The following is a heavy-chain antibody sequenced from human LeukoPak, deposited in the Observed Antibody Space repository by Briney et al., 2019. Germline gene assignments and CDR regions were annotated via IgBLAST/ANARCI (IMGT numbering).Heavy chain of an antibody. V-gene: IGHV1-18*01. J-gene: IGHJ6*02. CDR2: ISAYNGNT. D-gene: IGHD6-19*01. CDR1: GYTFTSYG. Sequence: GASVKVSCKASGYTFTSYGISWVRQAPGQGLEWMGWISAYNGNTNYAQKLQGRVTMTTDTSTSTAYMELRSLRSDDTAVYYCAKRVYPRSSYSSGLGMDVWGQGTTVTVSS. CDR3: AKRVYPRSSYSSGLGMDV.